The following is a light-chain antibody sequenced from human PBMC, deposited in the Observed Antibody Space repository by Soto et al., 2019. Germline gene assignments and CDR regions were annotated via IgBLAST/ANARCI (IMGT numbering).Light chain of an antibody. J-gene: IGLJ2*01. CDR3: HSCDHTMSGSMV. V-gene: IGLV1-40*01. CDR2: DNN. CDR1: SSNIGAGYD. Sequence: QAVVTQPPSVSGAPGQTVTISCTGSSSNIGAGYDVHWYQQLPGTAPKLVIYDNNNRPSGVPDRFSGSKSGTSASLAITGLQAEDEADYYCHSCDHTMSGSMVFGGGTKVTVL.